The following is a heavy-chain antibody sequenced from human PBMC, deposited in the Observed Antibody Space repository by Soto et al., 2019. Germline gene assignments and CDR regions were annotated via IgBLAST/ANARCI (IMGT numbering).Heavy chain of an antibody. J-gene: IGHJ4*02. CDR3: ARESYSFGELLVSPDY. CDR1: GFTFSSYG. Sequence: QVQLVESGGGVVQPGRSLRLSCAASGFTFSSYGMHWVRQAPGKGLEWVAVIWYDGSNKYYADSVKGRFTISRDNSKNTLYLQMNSLTAEDTAVYYCARESYSFGELLVSPDYWGQGTLVTVSS. V-gene: IGHV3-33*01. CDR2: IWYDGSNK. D-gene: IGHD3-10*01.